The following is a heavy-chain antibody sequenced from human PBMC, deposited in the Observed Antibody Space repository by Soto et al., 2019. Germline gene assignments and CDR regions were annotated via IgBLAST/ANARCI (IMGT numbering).Heavy chain of an antibody. J-gene: IGHJ4*02. V-gene: IGHV1-46*01. D-gene: IGHD2-8*01. CDR1: GYTFTINY. CDR3: AREGGDCTHGVCSAFDY. CDR2: INPSGGTT. Sequence: ASLKVSCKAAGYTFTINYMHWVRQAPGQGLEWMGIINPSGGTTRYAQKFQGRVTMTRDTSTSTDYMELSSLRSEDTAVYYCAREGGDCTHGVCSAFDYWGQGTLV.